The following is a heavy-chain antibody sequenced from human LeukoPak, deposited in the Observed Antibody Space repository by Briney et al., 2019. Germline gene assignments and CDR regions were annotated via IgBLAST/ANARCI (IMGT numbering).Heavy chain of an antibody. D-gene: IGHD3-22*01. J-gene: IGHJ3*02. CDR1: GYTFTNYG. Sequence: ASVKVSCKASGYTFTNYGISWVRQAPGQGLEWMGWIGAYNGNTYYAQKLRGRVTMTTDTSTSTAYMELRSLRSDDTAVYYRARDLKFYDNGGYDDTFDIWGQGTMITVSS. V-gene: IGHV1-18*01. CDR2: IGAYNGNT. CDR3: ARDLKFYDNGGYDDTFDI.